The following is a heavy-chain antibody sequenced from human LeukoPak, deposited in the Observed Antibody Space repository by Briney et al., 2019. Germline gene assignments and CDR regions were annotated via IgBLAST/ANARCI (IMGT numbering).Heavy chain of an antibody. Sequence: GGSLRLSCAPSGYTFSSYSKNWGRPAPEEGLEWVSYLCSSSRYIYYTHSVKGRFTISRDNAKNSLYLQMKSLRAEDTAVYYCARENVIHHAFDMWGQGTMVTVSS. CDR3: ARENVIHHAFDM. CDR1: GYTFSSYS. V-gene: IGHV3-21*03. D-gene: IGHD1-1*01. J-gene: IGHJ3*02. CDR2: LCSSSRYI.